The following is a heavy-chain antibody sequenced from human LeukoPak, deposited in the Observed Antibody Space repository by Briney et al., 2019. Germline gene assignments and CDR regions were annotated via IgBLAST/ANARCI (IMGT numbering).Heavy chain of an antibody. CDR2: IIPIFGTA. D-gene: IGHD3-3*01. CDR3: AREDYDFWSGYYTPTYYFDY. Sequence: SVKVSCKASGYTFTSYGISWVRQAPGQGLEWMGRIIPIFGTANYAQKFQGRVTITTDESTSTAYMELSSLRSEDTAVYYCAREDYDFWSGYYTPTYYFDYWGQGTLVTVSS. J-gene: IGHJ4*02. V-gene: IGHV1-69*05. CDR1: GYTFTSYG.